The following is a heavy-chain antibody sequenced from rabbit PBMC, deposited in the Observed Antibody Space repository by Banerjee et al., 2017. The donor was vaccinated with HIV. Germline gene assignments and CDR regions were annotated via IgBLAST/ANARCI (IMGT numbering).Heavy chain of an antibody. CDR1: GFTLSNSYY. J-gene: IGHJ4*01. CDR3: ARDLGGVIGWNFNL. V-gene: IGHV1S45*01. Sequence: QEQLVESGGGLVKPEGSLTLTCKASGFTLSNSYYMCWVRQAPGKGLELIACIYTSSGSTWYASWVNGRFTISKTSSTTVTLQMTSLTAADTATYFCARDLGGVIGWNFNLWGQGTLVTVS. D-gene: IGHD1-1*01. CDR2: IYTSSGST.